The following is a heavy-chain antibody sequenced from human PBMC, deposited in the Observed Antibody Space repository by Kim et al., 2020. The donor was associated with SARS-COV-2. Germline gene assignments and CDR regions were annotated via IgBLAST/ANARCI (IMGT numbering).Heavy chain of an antibody. D-gene: IGHD3-22*01. Sequence: SETLSLTCTVSGGSISSYYWSWIRQPPGKGLEWIGYIYYSGSTNYNPSLKSRVTISVDTSKNQFSLKLSSVTAADTAVYYCARKDSSGYQLDYWGQGTLVTVSS. CDR1: GGSISSYY. CDR3: ARKDSSGYQLDY. V-gene: IGHV4-59*01. J-gene: IGHJ4*02. CDR2: IYYSGST.